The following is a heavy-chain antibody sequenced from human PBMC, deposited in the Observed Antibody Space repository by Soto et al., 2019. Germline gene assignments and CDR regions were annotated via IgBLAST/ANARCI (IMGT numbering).Heavy chain of an antibody. Sequence: QVQLVQSGAEVKKPGSSVKVSCKASGGTFSNYAISWVRQAPGQGLEWMGGIIPIYGTINYAQRFQDRVTITADESTRTAYMELSSLRSEDTAVYYWARDLGGCSAGSCRYNWFDPWGQGTLVTVSS. V-gene: IGHV1-69*01. CDR1: GGTFSNYA. CDR2: IIPIYGTI. J-gene: IGHJ5*02. D-gene: IGHD2-15*01. CDR3: ARDLGGCSAGSCRYNWFDP.